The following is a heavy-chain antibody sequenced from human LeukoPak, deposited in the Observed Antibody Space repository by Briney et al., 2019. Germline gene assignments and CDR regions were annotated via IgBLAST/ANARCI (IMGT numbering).Heavy chain of an antibody. CDR3: ARVPSSTVVGFDP. V-gene: IGHV4-59*01. Sequence: PSETLSLTCAVYGGSFSGYYWSWIRQPPGKGLEWIGYIYYSGSTNYNPSLKSRVTISVDTSKNQFSLKLSSVTAADTAVYYCARVPSSTVVGFDPWGQGTLVTVSS. D-gene: IGHD4-23*01. CDR2: IYYSGST. J-gene: IGHJ5*02. CDR1: GGSFSGYY.